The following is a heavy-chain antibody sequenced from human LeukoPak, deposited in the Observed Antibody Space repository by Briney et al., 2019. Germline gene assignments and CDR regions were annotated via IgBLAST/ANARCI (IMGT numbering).Heavy chain of an antibody. CDR3: ARDGDYGGNSFDP. CDR2: IYYSGST. CDR1: GGSISSGSYY. V-gene: IGHV4-61*01. J-gene: IGHJ5*02. Sequence: SETLSLTCTVSGGSISSGSYYWSRLRQPPGKGLEWIGYIYYSGSTNYNPSLKSRVTISVDTSKNQFSLKLSSVTAADTAVYYCARDGDYGGNSFDPWGQGTLVTVSS. D-gene: IGHD4-23*01.